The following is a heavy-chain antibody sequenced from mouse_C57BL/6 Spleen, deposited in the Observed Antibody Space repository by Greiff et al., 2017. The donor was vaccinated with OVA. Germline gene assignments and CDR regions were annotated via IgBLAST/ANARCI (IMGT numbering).Heavy chain of an antibody. D-gene: IGHD2-1*01. CDR3: ARIYYGNYLDY. CDR2: ISSGSSTI. CDR1: GFTFSDYG. Sequence: EVQRVESGGGLVKPGGSLELSCAASGFTFSDYGMHWVRQAPEKGLEWVAYISSGSSTIYYADTVKGRFTISRDNAKNTLFLQMTSLRSEDTAMYYCARIYYGNYLDYWGQGTTLTVSS. J-gene: IGHJ2*01. V-gene: IGHV5-17*01.